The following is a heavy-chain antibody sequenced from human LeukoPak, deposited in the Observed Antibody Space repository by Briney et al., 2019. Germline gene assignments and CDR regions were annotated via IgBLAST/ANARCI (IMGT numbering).Heavy chain of an antibody. CDR3: ARRFVGATDYYYMDV. CDR1: VGSISSGDYY. V-gene: IGHV4-30-4*08. J-gene: IGHJ6*03. Sequence: SQTLSLTCTVSVGSISSGDYYWSWIRQPPGKGLEWIGYIYYSGSTYYNPSLKSRVTISVDTSKNQFSLKLSSVTAADTAVYYCARRFVGATDYYYMDVWGKGTTVTVSS. D-gene: IGHD1-26*01. CDR2: IYYSGST.